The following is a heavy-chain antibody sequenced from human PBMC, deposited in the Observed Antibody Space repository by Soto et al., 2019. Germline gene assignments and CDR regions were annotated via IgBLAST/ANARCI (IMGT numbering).Heavy chain of an antibody. CDR2: INPSGGST. Sequence: ASVKVSCKASGYTFSSYYMHWVRQAPGQGLEWMGIINPSGGSTSYAQKFQGRVTMTRDTSTSTVYMELSSLRSEDTAVYYCARWSGWYNSYDYWGQGTLVTVSS. D-gene: IGHD6-19*01. CDR1: GYTFSSYY. J-gene: IGHJ4*02. V-gene: IGHV1-46*03. CDR3: ARWSGWYNSYDY.